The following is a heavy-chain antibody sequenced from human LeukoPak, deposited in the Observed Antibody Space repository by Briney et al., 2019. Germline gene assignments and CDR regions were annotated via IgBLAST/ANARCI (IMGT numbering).Heavy chain of an antibody. CDR2: ISSSGSTI. V-gene: IGHV3-11*01. D-gene: IGHD6-6*01. J-gene: IGHJ5*02. CDR1: GFTFSDYY. CDR3: ARDSSSDYNWFDP. Sequence: PGGSLGLSCAASGFTFSDYYMSWIRQAPGKGLEWVSYISSSGSTIYYADSVKGRFTISRDNAKNSLYLQMNSLRAEDTAVYYCARDSSSDYNWFDPWGQGTLVTVSS.